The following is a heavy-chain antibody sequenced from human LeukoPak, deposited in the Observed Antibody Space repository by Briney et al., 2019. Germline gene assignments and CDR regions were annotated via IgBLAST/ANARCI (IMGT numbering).Heavy chain of an antibody. CDR1: GFIFSGSA. CDR2: IRSKTNNYAT. Sequence: PGGSLRLSCAASGFIFSGSAMHWVRQASGKGLEWVGRIRSKTNNYATAYAASVKGRFTVSRDDSKTTTYLQMNSLKTEDTAVYYCTRQEDYGAISVDWGQGTLVTVFS. J-gene: IGHJ4*02. CDR3: TRQEDYGAISVD. V-gene: IGHV3-73*01. D-gene: IGHD4-23*01.